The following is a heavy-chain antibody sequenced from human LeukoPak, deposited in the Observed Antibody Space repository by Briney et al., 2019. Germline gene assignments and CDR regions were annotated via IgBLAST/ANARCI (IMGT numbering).Heavy chain of an antibody. CDR1: GYTFTGYY. V-gene: IGHV1-2*02. CDR2: INPNSGGT. J-gene: IGHJ5*02. Sequence: ASVTVSCKASGYTFTGYYMHWVRQAPGQGLEWMGWINPNSGGTNYAQKFQGRVTMTRDTSISTAYMELSRLRSDDTAVYYCARDPSVEMATIDGGWFDPWGQGTLVTVSS. D-gene: IGHD5-24*01. CDR3: ARDPSVEMATIDGGWFDP.